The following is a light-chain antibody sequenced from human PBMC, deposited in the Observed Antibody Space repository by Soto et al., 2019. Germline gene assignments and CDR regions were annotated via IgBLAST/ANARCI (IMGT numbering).Light chain of an antibody. Sequence: EIVLTQSPATLSLSPGERATLSCRASQSVSSYLAWYQQKPGQAPRLLIYDASNRATGIPARFSGSGSGTDFTLTTSSLEPEDFAVYYCQQRNTWPPLTFGGGTKVEIK. CDR2: DAS. J-gene: IGKJ4*01. CDR3: QQRNTWPPLT. V-gene: IGKV3-11*01. CDR1: QSVSSY.